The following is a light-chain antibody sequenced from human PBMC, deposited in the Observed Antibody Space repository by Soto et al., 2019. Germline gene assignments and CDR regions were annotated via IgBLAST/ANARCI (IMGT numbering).Light chain of an antibody. CDR1: QSLLHSNGYNY. Sequence: DIVMTQSPLSLPVTPGEPASISCRSSQSLLHSNGYNYLDWYLQKPGQSPQLLIYLGSNRASGVPDRFSGSGSGTDFTLKISRVEAEDVGVYYCMQALQAPPFCPGTKLDIK. V-gene: IGKV2-28*01. J-gene: IGKJ3*01. CDR3: MQALQAPP. CDR2: LGS.